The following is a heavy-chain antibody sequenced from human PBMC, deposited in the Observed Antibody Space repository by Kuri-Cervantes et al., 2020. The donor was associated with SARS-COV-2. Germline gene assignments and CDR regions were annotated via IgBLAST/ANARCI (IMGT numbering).Heavy chain of an antibody. Sequence: ESLKISCTVSGGSISSYYWSWIRQPPGKGLEWIGYIYYSGSTNYNPSLKSRVTISVDTSKNQFSLKLSSVTAADTAVYYCARLGKDSSSPCDYWGQGTLVTVSS. CDR3: ARLGKDSSSPCDY. V-gene: IGHV4-59*08. D-gene: IGHD6-6*01. CDR2: IYYSGST. CDR1: GGSISSYY. J-gene: IGHJ4*02.